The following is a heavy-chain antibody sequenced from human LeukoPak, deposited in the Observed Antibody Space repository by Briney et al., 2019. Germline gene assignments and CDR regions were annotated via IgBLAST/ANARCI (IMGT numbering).Heavy chain of an antibody. CDR1: GYTFTSRG. V-gene: IGHV1-18*01. D-gene: IGHD3-22*01. CDR2: ISAYNGNT. J-gene: IGHJ4*02. Sequence: EASVKVSCKASGYTFTSRGISWVRQAPGQGLEWMGWISAYNGNTNYAQKLQGRVTMTTDTSTSTAYMELRSLRSDDTAVYYCARRPAYYYDSSGYRFDYWGQGTLVTVSS. CDR3: ARRPAYYYDSSGYRFDY.